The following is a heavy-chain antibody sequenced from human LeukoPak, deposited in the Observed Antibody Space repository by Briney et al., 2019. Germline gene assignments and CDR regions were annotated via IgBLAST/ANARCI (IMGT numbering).Heavy chain of an antibody. Sequence: PGGSLRFSCAASGFTFSSYSMNGVRKPPGKGLEWIGSIYYSGSTYYNPSLKSRVAISVDTSKNQFSLKLSSVTAADTAVYYCARVSTVVPAAEMYYFDYWGQGTLVTVSS. D-gene: IGHD2-2*01. J-gene: IGHJ4*02. CDR1: GFTFSSYSMN. CDR2: IYYSGST. CDR3: ARVSTVVPAAEMYYFDY. V-gene: IGHV4-39*01.